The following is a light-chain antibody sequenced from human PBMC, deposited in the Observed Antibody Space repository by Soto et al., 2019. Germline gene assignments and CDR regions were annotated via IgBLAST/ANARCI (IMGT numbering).Light chain of an antibody. CDR1: RSISNY. CDR2: AAS. CDR3: QQSYSVPR. J-gene: IGKJ1*01. V-gene: IGKV1-39*01. Sequence: DIQMTQSPSSLSASVGDRVTITCRASRSISNYLNWYKQKSGKVPRLLIYAASSLQPGVPSRFSGTGTGTAFTLTITSLQPEDSATYYCQQSYSVPRFGQGTRVDLK.